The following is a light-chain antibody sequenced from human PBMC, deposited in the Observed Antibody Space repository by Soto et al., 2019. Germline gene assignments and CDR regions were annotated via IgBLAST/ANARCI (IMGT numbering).Light chain of an antibody. CDR2: EGN. V-gene: IGLV2-23*01. Sequence: QSALTQPASVSGSPGQSITLSCTATTSDIGSYVFVSWYQQQCDKAPKLIIYEGNKRPSGVSDRFSGSKSGDTASLTISGLQAEDEADYYCCSFAVSTSSVVFGGGTKLTVL. J-gene: IGLJ2*01. CDR3: CSFAVSTSSVV. CDR1: TSDIGSYVF.